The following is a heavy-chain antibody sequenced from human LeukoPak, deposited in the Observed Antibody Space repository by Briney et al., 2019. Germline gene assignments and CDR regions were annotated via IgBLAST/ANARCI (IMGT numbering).Heavy chain of an antibody. D-gene: IGHD6-19*01. V-gene: IGHV4-39*01. J-gene: IGHJ4*02. Sequence: TSETLSLTYTVSGGPISSSSYYWGWIRQPPGKGLEWIGSIYYSGSTYYNPSLKSRVTISVDTSKNQFSLKLSSVTAADTAVYYCASALAVAGTVDYWGQGTLVTVSS. CDR2: IYYSGST. CDR3: ASALAVAGTVDY. CDR1: GGPISSSSYY.